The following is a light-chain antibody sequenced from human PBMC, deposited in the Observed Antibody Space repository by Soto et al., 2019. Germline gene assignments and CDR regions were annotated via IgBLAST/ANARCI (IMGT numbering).Light chain of an antibody. J-gene: IGKJ4*01. Sequence: RVMTQSPATLSVSLGERATLSCRASQSVGRNLAWYQQKPGQAPRLLFFGASTRAAGIPARFSGSGSETEFTLTISSLQSEDFAVYYCQQCNALSPTFGGGTKV. CDR3: QQCNALSPT. V-gene: IGKV3-15*01. CDR2: GAS. CDR1: QSVGRN.